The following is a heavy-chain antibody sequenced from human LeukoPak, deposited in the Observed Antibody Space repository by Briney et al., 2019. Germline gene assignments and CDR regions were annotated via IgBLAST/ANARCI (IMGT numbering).Heavy chain of an antibody. J-gene: IGHJ5*02. D-gene: IGHD5-12*01. CDR3: GRDEGSYSGSGYDYAWLDP. V-gene: IGHV3-21*01. Sequence: GGSLRLSCAASGFTFSSYSMNWVRQAPGKGLEWVASISSSSSYIYYADSVKGRFTISRDNAKNSLYLQMNSLRAEDTAVYYCGRDEGSYSGSGYDYAWLDPWGRGTLVTVPS. CDR1: GFTFSSYS. CDR2: ISSSSSYI.